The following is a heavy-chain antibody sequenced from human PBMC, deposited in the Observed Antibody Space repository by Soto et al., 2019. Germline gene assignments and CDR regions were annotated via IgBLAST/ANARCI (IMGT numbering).Heavy chain of an antibody. J-gene: IGHJ3*02. D-gene: IGHD2-21*02. CDR1: GFTFSSYA. Sequence: PGESLKISCAASGFTFSSYAMHWVRQAPGKGLEWVAVISYDGSNKYYADSVKGRFTISRDNSKNTLYLQMNSLRAEDTAVYYCAREVIVVVTAPVFDIWGQGTMVTVSS. CDR3: AREVIVVVTAPVFDI. CDR2: ISYDGSNK. V-gene: IGHV3-30-3*01.